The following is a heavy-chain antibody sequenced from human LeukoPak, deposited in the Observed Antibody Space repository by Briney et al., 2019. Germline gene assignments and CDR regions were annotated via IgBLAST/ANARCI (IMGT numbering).Heavy chain of an antibody. D-gene: IGHD2-2*01. V-gene: IGHV1-46*01. CDR1: GYTFTSYY. Sequence: ASVKVSCKASGYTFTSYYMHWVRQAPGQGLEWMGIINPSGGSTSYAQKFQGRVTMTRDMSTSTVYMELSSLRSEDTAVYYCARAPGEYYYMDVWGQGTLVTVSS. CDR3: ARAPGEYYYMDV. J-gene: IGHJ6*03. CDR2: INPSGGST.